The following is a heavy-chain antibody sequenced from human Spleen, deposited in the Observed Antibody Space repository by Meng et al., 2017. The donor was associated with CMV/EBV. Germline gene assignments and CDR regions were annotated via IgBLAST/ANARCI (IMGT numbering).Heavy chain of an antibody. Sequence: ESLKISCTVSGVSVSSGSYYWSWIRQPPGKGLEWIGYIYYSGSTNYNPSLNSRVTISVDTSKNQFSLKLSSVTAADTAVYYCAREETVVVFRAFDIWGQGTMVTVSS. D-gene: IGHD2-2*01. V-gene: IGHV4-61*01. CDR3: AREETVVVFRAFDI. CDR1: GVSVSSGSYY. J-gene: IGHJ3*02. CDR2: IYYSGST.